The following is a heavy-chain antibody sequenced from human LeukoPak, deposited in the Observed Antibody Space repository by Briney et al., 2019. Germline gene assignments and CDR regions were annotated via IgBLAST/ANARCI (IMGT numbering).Heavy chain of an antibody. V-gene: IGHV4-38-2*02. Sequence: SETLSLTCNVSGYSISSGYYWGWIRQPPGQGLEWIVSTYHSGGTFYNPSLKSRVTISVDTSKNQFSLNLTSVTAADTAVYYCARVLDYYGSGTYSFDYWGQGTLVTVSS. CDR2: TYHSGGT. CDR3: ARVLDYYGSGTYSFDY. D-gene: IGHD3-10*01. CDR1: GYSISSGYY. J-gene: IGHJ4*02.